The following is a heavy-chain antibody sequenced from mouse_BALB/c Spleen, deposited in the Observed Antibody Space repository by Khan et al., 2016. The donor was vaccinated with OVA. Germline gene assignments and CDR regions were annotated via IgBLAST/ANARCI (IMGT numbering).Heavy chain of an antibody. Sequence: VKLMESGAELAKPGASVKMSCKASGYTFTNYWMHWVKQRPGQGLEWIGYINPSTGYTEYNQKFKDKATLIADKSSSTANMQLSSLTSEDSAVYYCVNHGNRSAWFTYWGQGTLVTVSA. CDR2: INPSTGYT. V-gene: IGHV1-7*01. CDR3: VNHGNRSAWFTY. D-gene: IGHD1-1*01. J-gene: IGHJ3*01. CDR1: GYTFTNYW.